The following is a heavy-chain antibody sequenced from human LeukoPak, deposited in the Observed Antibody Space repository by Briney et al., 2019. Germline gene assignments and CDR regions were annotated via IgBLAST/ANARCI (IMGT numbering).Heavy chain of an antibody. CDR3: ARPTSQWELLLLFQH. J-gene: IGHJ1*01. D-gene: IGHD1-26*01. Sequence: GGSLRLSCAASGFALSSNYVGWIRQAPGKGLEWVAVISYDGSNKYCADSVKGRFTISRDDSKNTLYLQMNSLRAEDTAVYYCARPTSQWELLLLFQHWGQGTLVTVSS. V-gene: IGHV3-30-3*01. CDR2: ISYDGSNK. CDR1: GFALSSNY.